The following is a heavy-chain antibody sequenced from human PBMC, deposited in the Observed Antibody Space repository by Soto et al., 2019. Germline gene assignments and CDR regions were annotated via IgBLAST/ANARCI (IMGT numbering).Heavy chain of an antibody. CDR3: ARGQPITIFGVVPFYGMDV. CDR1: GYTFTSYG. Sequence: ASVKVSCKASGYTFTSYGISWVRQAPGQGLDWMGWISAYNGNTNYAQKLQGRVTMTTDTSTSTAYMELRSLRSDDTAVYYCARGQPITIFGVVPFYGMDVWGQGTTVTVSS. CDR2: ISAYNGNT. V-gene: IGHV1-18*01. J-gene: IGHJ6*02. D-gene: IGHD3-3*01.